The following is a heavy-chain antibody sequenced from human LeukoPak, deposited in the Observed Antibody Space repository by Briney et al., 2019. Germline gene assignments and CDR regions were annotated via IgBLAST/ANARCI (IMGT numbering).Heavy chain of an antibody. CDR1: GFNNADYG. V-gene: IGHV3-20*04. J-gene: IGHJ4*02. D-gene: IGHD2-15*01. CDR2: IDWSGEAS. CDR3: ARDLSATWYSLAY. Sequence: GGSLRLSCVGAGFNNADYGMSWVRQAPGKGLEWVSGIDWSGEASEYADSVKGRFTISRDNAKNSLYLQMNILRAEDTGLYYCARDLSATWYSLAYWGQGTLVTVSS.